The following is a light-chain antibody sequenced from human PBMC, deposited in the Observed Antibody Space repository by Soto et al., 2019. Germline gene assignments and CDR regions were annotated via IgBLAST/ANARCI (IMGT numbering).Light chain of an antibody. J-gene: IGKJ1*01. CDR3: QQYNSYSWT. CDR1: QSISNW. CDR2: KAS. V-gene: IGKV1-5*03. Sequence: DIEMSQSPSSLSASVGARVPITCRANQSISNWLAWYQKKPGKVPKLLIYKASNLDYGVPSRFSGSGSGTEFTLTISSLQPDDFATYYCQQYNSYSWTFGQGTKV.